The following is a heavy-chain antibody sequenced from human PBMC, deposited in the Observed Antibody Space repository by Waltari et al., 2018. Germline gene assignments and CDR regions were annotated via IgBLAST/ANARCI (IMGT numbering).Heavy chain of an antibody. CDR2: ISGSGGST. CDR3: AKDRRRYSGSPQFDY. D-gene: IGHD1-26*01. Sequence: EVQLLESGGGLVQHGGSLRLSCAASGFTFSSYALSWVRQAPGKGLEWVSAISGSGGSTYYAYAVKGRFTISRDNSKNTLYLQMNSLRAEDTAVYYCAKDRRRYSGSPQFDYWGQGTLVTVSS. CDR1: GFTFSSYA. J-gene: IGHJ4*02. V-gene: IGHV3-23*01.